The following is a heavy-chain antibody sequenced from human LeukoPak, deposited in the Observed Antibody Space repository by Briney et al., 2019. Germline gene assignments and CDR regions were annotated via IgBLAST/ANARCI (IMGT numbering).Heavy chain of an antibody. CDR2: ISGGGGST. Sequence: GGSLRLSCAAAGFTFSSNGMSWVRHAPGNGREWVLAISGGGGSTYYADSVKGRFTISRDNAKNSLYLQMNSLRPEDTALYYCSTGPRSLIYWGHGTLVTVSS. J-gene: IGHJ4*01. CDR3: STGPRSLIY. V-gene: IGHV3-23*01. CDR1: GFTFSSNG.